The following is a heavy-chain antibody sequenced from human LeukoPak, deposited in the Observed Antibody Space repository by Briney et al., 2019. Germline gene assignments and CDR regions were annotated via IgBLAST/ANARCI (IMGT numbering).Heavy chain of an antibody. CDR3: TTGVRDSSGYYNFDH. J-gene: IGHJ4*02. Sequence: GGSLRLSCAASGFTFSNAWMNWVRQSPGKGLEWVGRIKSKTDGGTIDYGAPVKGGFTVSRDDSKNTLYLQMNSLKTEDTAMYHCTTGVRDSSGYYNFDHWGQGTLVTVSS. D-gene: IGHD3-22*01. V-gene: IGHV3-15*01. CDR2: IKSKTDGGTI. CDR1: GFTFSNAW.